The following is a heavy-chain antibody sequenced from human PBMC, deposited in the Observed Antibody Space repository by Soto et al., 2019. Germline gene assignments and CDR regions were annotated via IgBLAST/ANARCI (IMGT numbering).Heavy chain of an antibody. CDR3: ATTFGYNSGWYRFDY. J-gene: IGHJ4*02. CDR1: GGSISSGDYY. D-gene: IGHD6-19*01. CDR2: IYSSGTT. Sequence: SETLSLTCTVSGGSISSGDYYWSWLRHPPGKGLEWIGYIYSSGTTYYNPSLKSRVTISVDTSKNQFSLKLTSVTAADTAVYYCATTFGYNSGWYRFDYWGQGTLVTVSS. V-gene: IGHV4-30-4*01.